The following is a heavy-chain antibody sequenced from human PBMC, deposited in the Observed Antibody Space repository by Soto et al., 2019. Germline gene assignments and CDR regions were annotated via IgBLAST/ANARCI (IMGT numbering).Heavy chain of an antibody. CDR1: GYTFTNYG. CDR3: AMVRQGFGYSRYYLAV. V-gene: IGHV1-18*01. D-gene: IGHD6-25*01. CDR2: IGAYNGDT. Sequence: ASVKVSCKASGYTFTNYGITWVRQAPGQGLEWMGWIGAYNGDTHYTERLQGRVTMTTDTSTSTAYMELRGLRSDDTAVYYCAMVRQGFGYSRYYLAVRDRRSTVTVSS. J-gene: IGHJ6*03.